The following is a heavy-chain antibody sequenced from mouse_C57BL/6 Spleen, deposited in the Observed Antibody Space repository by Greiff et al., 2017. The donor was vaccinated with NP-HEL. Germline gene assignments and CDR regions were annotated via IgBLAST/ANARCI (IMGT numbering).Heavy chain of an antibody. D-gene: IGHD2-10*01. J-gene: IGHJ1*03. CDR1: GYAFSSYW. CDR3: ARPYYDNWYFDV. CDR2: IYPGDGDT. Sequence: QVQLQQSGAELVKPGASVKISCKASGYAFSSYWMNWVKQRPGKGLEWIGQIYPGDGDTNYNGKFKGKATLTADKSSSTAYMQLSSLTSEDSAVYFCARPYYDNWYFDVWGTGTTVTVSS. V-gene: IGHV1-80*01.